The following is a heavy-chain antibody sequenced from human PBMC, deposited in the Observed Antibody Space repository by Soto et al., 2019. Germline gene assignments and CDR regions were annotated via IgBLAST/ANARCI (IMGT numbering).Heavy chain of an antibody. CDR2: IWYDGSNK. J-gene: IGHJ4*02. Sequence: PGGSLRLSCAASGFIFNEYGMHWVRQAPGKGLERVAVIWYDGSNKYYADSVKGRFTISRDNSKNTMSLQMNNLRAEDTAVYYCARWGCSGTNCNLNQRSYDLWGQGTLVTVSS. D-gene: IGHD2-15*01. CDR3: ARWGCSGTNCNLNQRSYDL. CDR1: GFIFNEYG. V-gene: IGHV3-33*03.